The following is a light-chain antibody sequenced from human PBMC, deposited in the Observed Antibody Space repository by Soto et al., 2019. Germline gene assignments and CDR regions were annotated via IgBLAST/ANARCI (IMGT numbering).Light chain of an antibody. J-gene: IGKJ2*01. CDR3: QKSYSIPYT. V-gene: IGKV1-39*01. CDR2: AAS. CDR1: QTISTY. Sequence: DIQMTQSPSSLSASVGDRVTITCRASQTISTYLNWYQQNPGKAPKLLIYAASNLQNGVPSSVSGSGSGTDFTLTISSLQPEDFATDDGQKSYSIPYTFGQGTKLEIK.